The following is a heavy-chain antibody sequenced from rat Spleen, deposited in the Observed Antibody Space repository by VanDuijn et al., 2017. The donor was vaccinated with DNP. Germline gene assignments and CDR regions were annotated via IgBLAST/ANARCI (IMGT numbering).Heavy chain of an antibody. Sequence: EVQLVESGGGLVQPGRSLKLSCVASGFIFSNYWMTWIRQAPKKGLEWVATISTSGSRAYYPDSVKGRFTISRDDAKSSLYLQMNSLRSEDTATYYCTRGSSGGFDYWGQGVMVTVSP. V-gene: IGHV5-31*01. CDR1: GFIFSNYW. CDR2: ISTSGSRA. CDR3: TRGSSGGFDY. D-gene: IGHD4-3*01. J-gene: IGHJ2*01.